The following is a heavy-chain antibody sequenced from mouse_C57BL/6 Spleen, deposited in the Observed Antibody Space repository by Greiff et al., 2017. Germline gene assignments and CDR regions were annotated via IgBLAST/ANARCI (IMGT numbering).Heavy chain of an antibody. CDR2: IDPENGDT. V-gene: IGHV14-4*01. J-gene: IGHJ1*03. Sequence: VQLKESGAELVRPGASVKLSCTASGFNIKDDYMHWVKQRPEQGLEWIGWIDPENGDTEYASKFQGKATITADTSSNTAYLQLSSLTSEDTAVYYCTPIRGWYFDVWGTGTTVTVSS. CDR3: TPIRGWYFDV. CDR1: GFNIKDDY.